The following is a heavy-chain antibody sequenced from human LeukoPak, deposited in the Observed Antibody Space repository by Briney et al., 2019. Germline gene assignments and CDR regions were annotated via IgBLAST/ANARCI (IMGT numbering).Heavy chain of an antibody. CDR3: ASGSSLRAFDI. J-gene: IGHJ3*02. V-gene: IGHV4-30-2*01. CDR1: GGSISSGGYS. CDR2: IYHSGST. D-gene: IGHD3-10*01. Sequence: PSQTLSLTCAVSGGSISSGGYSWGWLRQPPGRGLEWIGYIYHSGSTYYNPSLKSRVTISVDRSKNQFSLKLSSVTAADTAVYYCASGSSLRAFDIWGQGTMVTVSS.